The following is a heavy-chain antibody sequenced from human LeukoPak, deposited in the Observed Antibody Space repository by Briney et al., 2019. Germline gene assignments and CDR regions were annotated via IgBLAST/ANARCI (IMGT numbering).Heavy chain of an antibody. J-gene: IGHJ6*02. Sequence: ASVKVSCKASGYTFTNYYMHWVRQAPGQGLEWMGIINPSGGSTNYAQKFQGRVTTTADKSTSTAYMELSSLRSEDTAVYYCAQGEYSPDYYYYGMDVWGQGTTVTVSS. V-gene: IGHV1-46*01. D-gene: IGHD6-6*01. CDR1: GYTFTNYY. CDR2: INPSGGST. CDR3: AQGEYSPDYYYYGMDV.